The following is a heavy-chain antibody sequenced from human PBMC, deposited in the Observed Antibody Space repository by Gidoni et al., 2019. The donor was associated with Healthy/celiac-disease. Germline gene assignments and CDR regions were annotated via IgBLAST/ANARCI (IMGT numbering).Heavy chain of an antibody. Sequence: QVQLVESGGGVVQPGRSLRLSCAASGFTFISYAMHWVRQAPGKGLEWVAVISYDGSNKYYADSVKGRFTISRDNSKNTLYLQMNSLRAEDTAVYYCAGLVYYGSGTGFDPWGQGTLVTVSS. D-gene: IGHD3-10*01. J-gene: IGHJ5*02. V-gene: IGHV3-30-3*01. CDR2: ISYDGSNK. CDR3: AGLVYYGSGTGFDP. CDR1: GFTFISYA.